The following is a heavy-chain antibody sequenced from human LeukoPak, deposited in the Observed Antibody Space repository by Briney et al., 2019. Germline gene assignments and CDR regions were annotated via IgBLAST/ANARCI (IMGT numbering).Heavy chain of an antibody. CDR1: GFTFSSYG. CDR2: IRHDGSNK. Sequence: PGGSLRLSCPACGFTFSSYGMHWVRQAPGKGLEWVAFIRHDGSNKYYADSVKGRFTISRDNSKNTLYLQMNSLRAEDTAVYYCAKGYCSSTTCSVDYWGQGTLVTVSS. D-gene: IGHD2-2*01. J-gene: IGHJ4*02. CDR3: AKGYCSSTTCSVDY. V-gene: IGHV3-30*02.